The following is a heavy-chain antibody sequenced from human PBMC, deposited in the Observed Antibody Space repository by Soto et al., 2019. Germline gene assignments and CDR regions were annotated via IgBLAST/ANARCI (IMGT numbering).Heavy chain of an antibody. CDR2: MNLDTGGT. CDR3: ARDGNFAFRGYSFGFDF. CDR1: GYRFTTHY. D-gene: IGHD5-18*01. Sequence: QVQLVQSGAEVKKPGASVRVSCEASGYRFTTHYIHWVRQAPGQGLEWMGRMNLDTGGTTYAQKFQGRVTMTTDTSISTAYMEVSILKSDDTAMYYCARDGNFAFRGYSFGFDFWGQGPLVTVSS. V-gene: IGHV1-2*06. J-gene: IGHJ4*02.